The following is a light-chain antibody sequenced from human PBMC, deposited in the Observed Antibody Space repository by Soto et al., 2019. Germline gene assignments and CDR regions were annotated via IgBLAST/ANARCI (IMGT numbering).Light chain of an antibody. V-gene: IGLV1-40*01. J-gene: IGLJ1*01. CDR2: GNN. Sequence: SALAHPPSVSGAPGQSVTISCPGSGSNIGAGYDVHWYQQFPGTAPKLLIYGNNNRPSGVPDRFSGSKSGTSASLAITGLQAEDEADYYCQSYDSSLSEVFGTGTKVTVL. CDR3: QSYDSSLSEV. CDR1: GSNIGAGYD.